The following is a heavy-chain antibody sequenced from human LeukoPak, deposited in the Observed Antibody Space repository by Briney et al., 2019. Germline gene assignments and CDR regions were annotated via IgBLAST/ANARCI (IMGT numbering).Heavy chain of an antibody. J-gene: IGHJ4*02. V-gene: IGHV1-18*01. Sequence: ASVKVSCKASGYTFTSYGISRMRQATGQGLEWMGWISAYNGNTNYAQKLQGRVTMTTDTSTSTACVELRSLRSDDTAVYYCARGSVGSYDYWGQGTLVTVSS. D-gene: IGHD1-26*01. CDR2: ISAYNGNT. CDR3: ARGSVGSYDY. CDR1: GYTFTSYG.